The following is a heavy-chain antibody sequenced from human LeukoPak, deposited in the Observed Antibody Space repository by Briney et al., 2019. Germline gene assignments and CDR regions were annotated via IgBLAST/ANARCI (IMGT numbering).Heavy chain of an antibody. CDR2: ISSSSSYI. CDR1: GFTFSSYS. D-gene: IGHD2-21*01. V-gene: IGHV3-21*01. CDR3: ARDLWHIARYGLYMDV. Sequence: PGGSLRLSCAASGFTFSSYSMNWVRQAPGKGLEWVSFISSSSSYIYYADSLKGRFTISRDNAKNSLYLQMNSLRADDTAVYYCARDLWHIARYGLYMDVWGKGTTVTISS. J-gene: IGHJ6*03.